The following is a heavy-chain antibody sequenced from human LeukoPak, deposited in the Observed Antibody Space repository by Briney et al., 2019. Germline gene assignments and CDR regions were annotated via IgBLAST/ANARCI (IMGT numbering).Heavy chain of an antibody. CDR1: GFTFSSYA. V-gene: IGHV3-23*01. J-gene: IGHJ5*02. CDR3: AKLAAGGNSAGRWFDP. D-gene: IGHD4-23*01. Sequence: GGSLRLSCAASGFTFSSYAMSWVRQAPGKGLEWVSAISGSGGSTYYADSVKGRFTISRDNSKNTLYLQMNSLRAEDTAVYCCAKLAAGGNSAGRWFDPWGQGTLVTVSS. CDR2: ISGSGGST.